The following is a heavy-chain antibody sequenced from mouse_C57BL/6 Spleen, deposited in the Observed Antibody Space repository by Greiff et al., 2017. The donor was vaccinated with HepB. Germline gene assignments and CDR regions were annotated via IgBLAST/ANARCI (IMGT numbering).Heavy chain of an antibody. CDR2: ISDGGSYT. J-gene: IGHJ1*03. CDR1: GFTFSSYA. D-gene: IGHD2-1*01. CDR3: ASLIYYGNYGGYFDV. Sequence: DVMLVESGGGLVKPGGSLKLSCAASGFTFSSYAMSWVRQTPEKRLEWVATISDGGSYTYYPDNVKGRFTISRDNAKNNLYLQMSHLKSEDTAMYYCASLIYYGNYGGYFDVWGTGTTVTVSS. V-gene: IGHV5-4*03.